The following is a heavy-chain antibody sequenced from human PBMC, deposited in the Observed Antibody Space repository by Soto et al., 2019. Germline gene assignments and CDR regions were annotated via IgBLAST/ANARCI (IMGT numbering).Heavy chain of an antibody. CDR1: GFTFSNYW. Sequence: EVQLVESGGGLVQPGGSLRLSCAASGFTFSNYWRHWVRRLPGKGLVWVSRINTDGSATNYADSVKGRFTVSRDNARNMQYLQMNSLRAEDTAVYYCARDGGGSWGQGTLVTVSS. D-gene: IGHD2-15*01. CDR2: INTDGSAT. J-gene: IGHJ5*02. V-gene: IGHV3-74*01. CDR3: ARDGGGS.